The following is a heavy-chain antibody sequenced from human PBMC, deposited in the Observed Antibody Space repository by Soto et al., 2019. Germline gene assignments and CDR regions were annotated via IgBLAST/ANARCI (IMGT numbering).Heavy chain of an antibody. V-gene: IGHV1-69*01. CDR1: GGTFSSYA. D-gene: IGHD4-4*01. CDR3: ARVVMTTVPASYYYGMDV. CDR2: LIPFIGTA. J-gene: IGHJ6*02. Sequence: QVQLVQSGAEVKKPGSSVTVSCKASGGTFSSYAISRVLQAHGQGLEWMGRLIPFIGTANSAQKFQGRVTITADESTSTAYMELTSLRSEDTAVYYCARVVMTTVPASYYYGMDVWGQGTTVNVSS.